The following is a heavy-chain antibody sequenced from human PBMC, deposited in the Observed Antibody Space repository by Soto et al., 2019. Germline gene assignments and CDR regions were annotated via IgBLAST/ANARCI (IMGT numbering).Heavy chain of an antibody. J-gene: IGHJ5*02. CDR3: ARGRKYSSSFDP. CDR2: INHSGST. CDR1: GGSFSGYY. D-gene: IGHD6-6*01. V-gene: IGHV4-34*01. Sequence: PSETLSLTCAVYGGSFSGYYWSWIRQPPGKGLEWIGDINHSGSTNYNPSLKGRVTISVDTSKNQFSLKLSSVTAADTAVYYCARGRKYSSSFDPWGQGTLVTVSS.